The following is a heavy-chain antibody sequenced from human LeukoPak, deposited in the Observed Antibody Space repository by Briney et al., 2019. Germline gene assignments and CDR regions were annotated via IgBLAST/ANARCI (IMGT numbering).Heavy chain of an antibody. CDR2: INPNSGGT. V-gene: IGHV1-2*02. J-gene: IGHJ4*02. Sequence: GASVKVSCKASGYTFTGYYMHWVRQAPGQGLEWMGWINPNSGGTNYAQKFQGRVTMTRDTSISTAYMELSRLRSDDTAVYYCARDLFEEVGGATANFDYWGQGTLVTVSS. CDR1: GYTFTGYY. D-gene: IGHD1-26*01. CDR3: ARDLFEEVGGATANFDY.